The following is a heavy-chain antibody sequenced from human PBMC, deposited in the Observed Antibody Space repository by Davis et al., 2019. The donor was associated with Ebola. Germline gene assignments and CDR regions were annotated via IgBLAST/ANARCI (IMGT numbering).Heavy chain of an antibody. CDR1: GVTFSGYW. CDR2: INPDGSIT. Sequence: GESLKISCVVSGVTFSGYWFLWARLAPGRGLVWLSRINPDGSITNYADSVKGRFSISRDNAKNTLYLHINSLRAEDTAVYYCGRDHWGSADSWGLGTLVTVSS. V-gene: IGHV3-74*01. J-gene: IGHJ5*01. CDR3: GRDHWGSADS. D-gene: IGHD7-27*01.